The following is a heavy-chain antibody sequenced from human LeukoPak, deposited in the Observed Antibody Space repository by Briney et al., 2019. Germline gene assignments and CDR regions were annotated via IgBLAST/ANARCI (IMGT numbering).Heavy chain of an antibody. CDR1: GFTFCYYG. V-gene: IGHV3-23*01. D-gene: IGHD3-22*01. CDR3: AKHPCGYYYDHLDY. J-gene: IGHJ4*02. Sequence: GGSLRLSCAASGFTFCYYGMSWVGQAPGKGLEWFTAFSGSVGRTYYADSGKGRFTISRDNSKNTLYLQLNSLSAEETAVYYWAKHPCGYYYDHLDYWDQGTLVTASA. CDR2: FSGSVGRT.